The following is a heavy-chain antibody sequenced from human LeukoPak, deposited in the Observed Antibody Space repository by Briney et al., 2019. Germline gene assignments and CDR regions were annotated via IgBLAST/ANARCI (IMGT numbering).Heavy chain of an antibody. CDR3: AREASGYDY. J-gene: IGHJ4*02. CDR1: GFTFSSYT. Sequence: GGSLRLSCAASGFTFSSYTMNWVRQAPGKGLEWVSSISSSSYISYADSVKGRFTVSRDNAKNSLYLQMNSLRAADTAVYYCAREASGYDYWGQGVLVTVSS. CDR2: ISSSSYI. V-gene: IGHV3-21*01. D-gene: IGHD2-2*03.